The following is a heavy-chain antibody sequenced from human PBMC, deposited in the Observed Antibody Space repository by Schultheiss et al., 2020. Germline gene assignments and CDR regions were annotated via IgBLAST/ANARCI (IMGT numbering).Heavy chain of an antibody. Sequence: SETLSLTCAVYGGSFSGYYWSWIRQPPGKGLECVGFVHHSGSTNYNPSLKSRVSIWLDTSTRQFSLKLTSVAAADTAVYYCARVGPPATYYYDSSGWSAFDIWGQGTLVTVSS. V-gene: IGHV4-59*08. CDR2: VHHSGST. J-gene: IGHJ3*02. CDR3: ARVGPPATYYYDSSGWSAFDI. D-gene: IGHD3-22*01. CDR1: GGSFSGYY.